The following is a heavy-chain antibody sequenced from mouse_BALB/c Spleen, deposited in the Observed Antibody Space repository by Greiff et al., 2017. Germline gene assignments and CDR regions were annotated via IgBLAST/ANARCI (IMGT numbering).Heavy chain of an antibody. J-gene: IGHJ3*01. D-gene: IGHD2-3*01. CDR2: ISYDGSN. CDR1: GYSITSGYY. V-gene: IGHV3-6*02. Sequence: DVKLQESGPGLVKPSQSLSLTCSVTGYSITSGYYWNWIRQFPGNKLEWMGYISYDGSNNYNPSLKNRISITRDTSKNQFFLKLNSVTTEDTATYYCARVGDDGYYVWFAYWGQGTLVTVSA. CDR3: ARVGDDGYYVWFAY.